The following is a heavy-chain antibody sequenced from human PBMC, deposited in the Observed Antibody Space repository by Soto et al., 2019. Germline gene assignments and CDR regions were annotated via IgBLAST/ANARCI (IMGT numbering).Heavy chain of an antibody. CDR1: GLSITINY. D-gene: IGHD1-1*01. V-gene: IGHV4-59*13. CDR2: IYYTGNT. J-gene: IGHJ4*02. CDR3: ARANWYSEY. Sequence: QVHLQESGPGLVKPSETLSLTCTVSGLSITINYGSWIRQPPGKGLEWIGYIYYTGNTNYDPSLKSRVTMSVDTSKNQFSLNLASLTAADTAIYYCARANWYSEYWGQGTLVIVSS.